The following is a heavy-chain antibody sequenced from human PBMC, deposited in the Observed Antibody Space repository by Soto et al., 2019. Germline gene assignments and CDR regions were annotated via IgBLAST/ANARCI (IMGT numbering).Heavy chain of an antibody. Sequence: ASVKVSCKTSGYTFTSYYIQWVRQAPGQGLEWMGIINPSGGFTTYSQKFQGRVTMTRDTSTSTVYMELSSLRSEDTAVYYCARLSITMVRGVIITDYYYYGMDVWGQGTTVTVSS. CDR2: INPSGGFT. CDR1: GYTFTSYY. V-gene: IGHV1-46*01. CDR3: ARLSITMVRGVIITDYYYYGMDV. J-gene: IGHJ6*02. D-gene: IGHD3-10*01.